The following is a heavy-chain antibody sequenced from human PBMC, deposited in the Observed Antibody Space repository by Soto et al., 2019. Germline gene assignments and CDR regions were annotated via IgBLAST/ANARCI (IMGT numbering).Heavy chain of an antibody. CDR1: GGSISSSSYY. CDR3: ARSGGAESEWLLYYYYGMDV. D-gene: IGHD3-3*01. J-gene: IGHJ6*02. V-gene: IGHV4-39*07. CDR2: IYYSGST. Sequence: SETLSLTCTVSGGSISSSSYYWGWIRQSPGKGLEWIGSIYYSGSTYYNPSLKSRVTISVDTSKNQFSLKLSSVTAADTAVYYCARSGGAESEWLLYYYYGMDVWGQGTTVTVSS.